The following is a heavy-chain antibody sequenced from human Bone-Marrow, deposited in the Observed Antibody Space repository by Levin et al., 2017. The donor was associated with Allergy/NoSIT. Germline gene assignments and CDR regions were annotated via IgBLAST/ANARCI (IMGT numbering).Heavy chain of an antibody. CDR2: INHSGGT. CDR3: ARGRFGIRKNILTGHKLTGGTSIDY. J-gene: IGHJ4*02. V-gene: IGHV4-34*01. CDR1: GESFSGYY. D-gene: IGHD3-9*01. Sequence: MASETLSLTCAVYGESFSGYYWNYIRQPPGKGLEWIGEINHSGGTNYNPSLKSRVTISVDTSKNQFSLKLTSVTAADTAVYYCARGRFGIRKNILTGHKLTGGTSIDYWGQGSLVTVSS.